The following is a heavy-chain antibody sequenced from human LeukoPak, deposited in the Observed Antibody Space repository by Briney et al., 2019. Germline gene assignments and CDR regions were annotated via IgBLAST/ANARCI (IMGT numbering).Heavy chain of an antibody. V-gene: IGHV4-59*01. CDR1: GGSISSYY. CDR3: ARVAAAAGVFDY. CDR2: IYYSGST. D-gene: IGHD6-13*01. Sequence: TSETLSLTCTVSGGSISSYYWSWIRQPPGKGLEWIGCIYYSGSTNYNPSLKSRVTISVDTSKNQFSLKLSSVTAADTAVYYCARVAAAAGVFDYWGQGTLVTVSS. J-gene: IGHJ4*02.